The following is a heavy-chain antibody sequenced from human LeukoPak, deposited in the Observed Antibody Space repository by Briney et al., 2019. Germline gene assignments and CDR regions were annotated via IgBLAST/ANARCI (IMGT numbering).Heavy chain of an antibody. CDR2: IKEDGSER. D-gene: IGHD2-8*01. Sequence: GGSLRLSCEASAFIFSGHLLNWVRQTPGKGLEWVASIKEDGSERQYVDSVNGRFIISRDNTKASLFLQLNRLRAEDTAVYYCARDLGYCTNGVCNKRFDYWGQGALVTVSS. CDR1: AFIFSGHL. V-gene: IGHV3-7*03. J-gene: IGHJ4*02. CDR3: ARDLGYCTNGVCNKRFDY.